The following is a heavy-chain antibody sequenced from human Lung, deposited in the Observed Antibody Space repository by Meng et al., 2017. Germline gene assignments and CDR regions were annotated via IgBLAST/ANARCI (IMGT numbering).Heavy chain of an antibody. CDR2: INPGGGST. V-gene: IGHV1-46*01. D-gene: IGHD6-13*01. Sequence: QVWRVQAGAEVKKPGAPVKVSCKASGYTLTSYYMHWVRQAPGQGLEWMGIINPGGGSTSYAQKFQGRVTMTRDTSTSTVYMELSGLRSDDTAMYYCARDEDISAAGKLFGDYWGQGTLVTVSS. J-gene: IGHJ4*02. CDR1: GYTLTSYY. CDR3: ARDEDISAAGKLFGDY.